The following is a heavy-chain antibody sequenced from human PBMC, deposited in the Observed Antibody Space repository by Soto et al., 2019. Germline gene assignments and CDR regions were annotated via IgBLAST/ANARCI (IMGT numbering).Heavy chain of an antibody. CDR1: GYSFTNYW. CDR2: IYPGDSDT. D-gene: IGHD2-2*01. Sequence: PXESLKISCKGSGYSFTNYWIAWVRQMPGKGLEWMGIIYPGDSDTRYSPSFQGRVTISADKSISTAYLQWSSLKASDTAMYFCAGRGRGCSSTSCFPSYYYYMDVWGKGTTVTVSS. V-gene: IGHV5-51*01. J-gene: IGHJ6*03. CDR3: AGRGRGCSSTSCFPSYYYYMDV.